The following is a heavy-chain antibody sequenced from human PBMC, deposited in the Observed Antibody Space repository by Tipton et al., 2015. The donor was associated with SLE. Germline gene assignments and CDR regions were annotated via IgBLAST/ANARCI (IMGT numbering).Heavy chain of an antibody. D-gene: IGHD2-15*01. CDR3: AGAWQGYCSGGTCYVLDY. CDR1: GGSISSHY. V-gene: IGHV4-59*11. CDR2: ISYSETT. Sequence: TLSLTCTVSGGSISSHYWSWIRQPPGKGLEWIVYISYSETTHYNPPLKSRVTISVDTSKNQFSLKLRSVTAADTAVYYCAGAWQGYCSGGTCYVLDYWGQGTLVTVSS. J-gene: IGHJ4*02.